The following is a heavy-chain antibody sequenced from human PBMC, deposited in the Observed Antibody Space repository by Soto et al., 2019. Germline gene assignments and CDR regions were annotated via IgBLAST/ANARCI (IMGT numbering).Heavy chain of an antibody. CDR3: ARRSDFWSGYTYYYMDV. J-gene: IGHJ6*03. V-gene: IGHV4-39*01. CDR1: GCSISSSSYY. Sequence: SETLSLSCTVSGCSISSSSYYWGWIRQPPGKGLEWIGSIYYSGSTYYNPSLKSRVTISVDTSKNQFSLKLSSVTAADTAVYYCARRSDFWSGYTYYYMDVWGKGTTVTVSS. D-gene: IGHD3-3*01. CDR2: IYYSGST.